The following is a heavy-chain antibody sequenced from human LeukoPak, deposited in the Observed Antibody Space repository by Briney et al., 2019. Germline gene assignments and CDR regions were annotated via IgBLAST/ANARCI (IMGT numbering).Heavy chain of an antibody. CDR1: GYTFTSYG. CDR3: ARDFLGYCTNGVCSSQDY. D-gene: IGHD2-8*01. V-gene: IGHV1-18*01. Sequence: GASVKVSCKASGYTFTSYGISWVRQAPGQGLEWMGWISAYNGNTNYAQKLQGRVTMTTDTSTSTAYMELRSLRSDDTAVYYCARDFLGYCTNGVCSSQDYWGQGTLATVSS. J-gene: IGHJ4*02. CDR2: ISAYNGNT.